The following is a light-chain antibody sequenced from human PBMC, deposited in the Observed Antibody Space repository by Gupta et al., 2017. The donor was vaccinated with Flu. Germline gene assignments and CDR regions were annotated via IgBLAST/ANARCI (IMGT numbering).Light chain of an antibody. J-gene: IGKJ1*01. CDR2: LGS. CDR1: QSLLYSNGYNY. CDR3: KQGLQTPRT. Sequence: DIVMTQSPLSLPVTPGEPASISCRSSQSLLYSNGYNYLDWYLQKPGQSPQLLIYLGSNRASGVPDRFSGSGSGTDFTLKISRVEAEDVGVYYCKQGLQTPRTFGQGTKVEIK. V-gene: IGKV2-28*01.